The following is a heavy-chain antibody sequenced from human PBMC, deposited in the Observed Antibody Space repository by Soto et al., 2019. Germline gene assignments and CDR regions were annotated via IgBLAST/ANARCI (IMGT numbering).Heavy chain of an antibody. CDR3: ARGSGLELVFDI. Sequence: GASVKVSCKASGGTFSSYAISWVRQAPGQGLEWMGGIIPIFGTANYAQKFQGRVTITADEPTSTAYMELSSLRSEDTAVYYCARGSGLELVFDIWGQGTMVTVSS. V-gene: IGHV1-69*13. CDR2: IIPIFGTA. CDR1: GGTFSSYA. D-gene: IGHD1-26*01. J-gene: IGHJ3*02.